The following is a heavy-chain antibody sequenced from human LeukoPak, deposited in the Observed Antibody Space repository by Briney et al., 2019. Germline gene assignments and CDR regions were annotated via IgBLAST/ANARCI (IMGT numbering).Heavy chain of an antibody. J-gene: IGHJ4*02. V-gene: IGHV1-46*01. D-gene: IGHD5-12*01. CDR3: ARVGCYEYHFDY. Sequence: ASVKVSCKASGYTFTSYYMHWMRQAPGQGLEWMGIINPSGGSTNYAQKFQGRVTMTRDTSTSTVYMELSSLRSEDTAVYYCARVGCYEYHFDYWGQGTLVTVSS. CDR1: GYTFTSYY. CDR2: INPSGGST.